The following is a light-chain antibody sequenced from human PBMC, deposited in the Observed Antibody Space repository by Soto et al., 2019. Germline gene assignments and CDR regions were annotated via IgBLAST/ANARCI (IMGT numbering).Light chain of an antibody. CDR3: QQYDNLLPYT. CDR1: QSISSW. CDR2: DAS. V-gene: IGKV1-33*01. Sequence: DIQMTQSPSTLSASVGDRVTITCRASQSISSWLAWYQQKPGKAPKLLIYDASNLETGVPSRFSGSGSGTDFTFTISSLQPEDIATYYCQQYDNLLPYTFGQGTKLEIK. J-gene: IGKJ2*01.